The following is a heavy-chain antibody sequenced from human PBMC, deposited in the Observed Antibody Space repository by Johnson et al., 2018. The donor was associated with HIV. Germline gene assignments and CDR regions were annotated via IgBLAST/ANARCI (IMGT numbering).Heavy chain of an antibody. V-gene: IGHV3-30*06. CDR1: GFIFSTYG. Sequence: QVQLVESGGGLVQPGGSVRLYCAASGFIFSTYGMHWVRQAPGKGLEWVAVIWYDGSNKYFTDSVRGRFTISRDNSKNKLFLQMSSLRAEDTAVYYCVRRFYDSSAFDIWGQGTLVTVSS. J-gene: IGHJ3*02. D-gene: IGHD3-22*01. CDR2: IWYDGSNK. CDR3: VRRFYDSSAFDI.